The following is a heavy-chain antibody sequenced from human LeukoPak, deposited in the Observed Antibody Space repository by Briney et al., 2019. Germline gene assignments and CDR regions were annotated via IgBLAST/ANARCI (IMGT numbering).Heavy chain of an antibody. CDR2: IRYDGSNK. CDR3: AKCYDYYGSGSDY. V-gene: IGHV3-30*02. D-gene: IGHD3-10*01. J-gene: IGHJ4*02. Sequence: GGSLRLSCAASGFTFSSYGMHWVRQAPGKGLEWVAFIRYDGSNKYYADSVKGRFTISIDNSKNTLYLQMNSLRAEDTAVYYCAKCYDYYGSGSDYWGQGTLVTVSS. CDR1: GFTFSSYG.